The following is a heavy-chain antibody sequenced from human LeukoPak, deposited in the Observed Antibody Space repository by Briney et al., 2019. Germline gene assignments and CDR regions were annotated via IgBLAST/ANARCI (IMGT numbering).Heavy chain of an antibody. CDR3: TTGYLVTTDYYFDY. Sequence: GGSLRPSCAASGFTFSNAWMNWVRQAPGKGLEWVGRIKSKTDGGTTDYAAPVKGRFTISRDDSKNTLYLQMNSLKTEDTAVYYCTTGYLVTTDYYFDYWGQGTLVTVSS. D-gene: IGHD4-17*01. CDR2: IKSKTDGGTT. V-gene: IGHV3-15*07. J-gene: IGHJ4*02. CDR1: GFTFSNAW.